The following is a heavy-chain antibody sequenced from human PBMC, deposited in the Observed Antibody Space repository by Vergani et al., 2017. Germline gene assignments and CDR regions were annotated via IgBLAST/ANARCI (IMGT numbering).Heavy chain of an antibody. CDR3: ARHLRQLARNDVFDI. CDR2: IYDSRNN. D-gene: IGHD6-6*01. Sequence: QLQLQESGPRLVKPSETLSLTCRLSGMSISNNNYYWGWIRQPPGKGLEWIGSIYDSRNNNYSPSLKSRVSISVDTSKNQFSLILTSVTAADTAVYYCARHLRQLARNDVFDIWGHGTLVTVSS. V-gene: IGHV4-39*01. CDR1: GMSISNNNYY. J-gene: IGHJ3*02.